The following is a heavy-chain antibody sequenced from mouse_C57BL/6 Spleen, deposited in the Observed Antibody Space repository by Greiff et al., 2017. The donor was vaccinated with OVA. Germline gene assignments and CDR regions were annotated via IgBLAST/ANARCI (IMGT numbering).Heavy chain of an antibody. CDR2: IYPGDGDT. CDR3: ARWAAKDYYAMDY. V-gene: IGHV1-80*01. J-gene: IGHJ4*01. Sequence: LVESGAELVKPGASVKISCKASGYAFSSYWMNWVKQRPGKGLEWIGQIYPGDGDTNYNGKFKGKATLTADKSSSTAYMQLSSLTSEDSAVYFCARWAAKDYYAMDYWGQGTSVTVSS. CDR1: GYAFSSYW.